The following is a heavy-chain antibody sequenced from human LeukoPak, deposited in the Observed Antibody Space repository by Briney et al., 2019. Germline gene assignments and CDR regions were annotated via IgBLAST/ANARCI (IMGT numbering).Heavy chain of an antibody. V-gene: IGHV3-30*02. CDR3: ARDDDFWSGYSIDH. D-gene: IGHD3-3*01. CDR1: GFTFSSYG. Sequence: PGGSLRLSCAASGFTFSSYGMHWVRQAPGKGLEWVAFIRYDGSNKYYADSVKGRFTISRDNSKNTQYLQMNSLRAEDTAVYYCARDDDFWSGYSIDHWGQGTLVTVSS. CDR2: IRYDGSNK. J-gene: IGHJ4*02.